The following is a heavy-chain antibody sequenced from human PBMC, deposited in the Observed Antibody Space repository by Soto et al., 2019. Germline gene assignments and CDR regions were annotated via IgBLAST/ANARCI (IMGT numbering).Heavy chain of an antibody. V-gene: IGHV1-18*01. Sequence: GASVKVSCKASGYTFTSYGISWVRQAPGQGLEWMGWISAYNGNTNYAQKLQGRVTMTTDTSTTTAYMELRSLRSDDTAVYYCARDTNYYDSSGYPGYWGQGTLVTVSS. D-gene: IGHD3-22*01. CDR3: ARDTNYYDSSGYPGY. CDR1: GYTFTSYG. J-gene: IGHJ4*02. CDR2: ISAYNGNT.